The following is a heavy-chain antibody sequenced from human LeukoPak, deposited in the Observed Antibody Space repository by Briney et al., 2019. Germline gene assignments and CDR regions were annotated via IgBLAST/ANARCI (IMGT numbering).Heavy chain of an antibody. CDR2: IIPIFGTA. CDR1: GGTFSSYA. D-gene: IGHD3-16*01. CDR3: ARGSDPMLAPFYYYYMDV. Sequence: SVKVSCKASGGTFSSYAISWVRQAPGQGLEWMGGIIPIFGTANYAQKFQGRVTITADESTSTAYMELSSLRSEDTAVYYCARGSDPMLAPFYYYYMDVWGKGTTGTVSS. V-gene: IGHV1-69*13. J-gene: IGHJ6*03.